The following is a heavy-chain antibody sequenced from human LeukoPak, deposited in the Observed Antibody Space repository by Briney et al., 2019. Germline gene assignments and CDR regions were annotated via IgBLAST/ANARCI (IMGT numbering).Heavy chain of an antibody. Sequence: GGSLRLSCAASGFTFSSYAMSWVRQAPGKGLEWVSAISGSGGSTYYADSVKGRFTISRDNSKNTLYLQMNSLRAEDTAVYYCAKVEQWRTFSYYDMDVWGQGTTVTVSS. CDR3: AKVEQWRTFSYYDMDV. CDR1: GFTFSSYA. J-gene: IGHJ6*02. CDR2: ISGSGGST. D-gene: IGHD6-19*01. V-gene: IGHV3-23*01.